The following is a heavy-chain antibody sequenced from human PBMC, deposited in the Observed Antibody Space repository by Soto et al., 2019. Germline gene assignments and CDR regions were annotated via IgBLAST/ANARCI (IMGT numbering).Heavy chain of an antibody. V-gene: IGHV4-4*02. CDR3: ARDDHIVVVPPSLGAMDV. CDR2: IYHSGST. CDR1: GGSISSNNW. J-gene: IGHJ6*02. Sequence: SETLSLTCAVYGGSISSNNWWSWVRQPPGKGLEWIGEIYHSGSTNYNPSRKSRVTISLDKSKNQFSLKLTSVTAADSAVYYCARDDHIVVVPPSLGAMDVWGQGTTVTVSS. D-gene: IGHD2-2*01.